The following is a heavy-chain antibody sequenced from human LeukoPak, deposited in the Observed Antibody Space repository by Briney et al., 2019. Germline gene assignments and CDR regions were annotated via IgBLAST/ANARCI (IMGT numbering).Heavy chain of an antibody. J-gene: IGHJ4*02. CDR3: ARGTHRYYYDSSGYYAPYFDY. D-gene: IGHD3-22*01. V-gene: IGHV1-18*01. CDR2: ISAYNGNA. Sequence: ASVTVSCKTSGYTFTSYGISWVRQAPGQGLEWMGWISAYNGNANYAQKLQGRVTMTRDTSTSTVYMELRSLRSDDTAVYYCARGTHRYYYDSSGYYAPYFDYWGQGTLVTVSS. CDR1: GYTFTSYG.